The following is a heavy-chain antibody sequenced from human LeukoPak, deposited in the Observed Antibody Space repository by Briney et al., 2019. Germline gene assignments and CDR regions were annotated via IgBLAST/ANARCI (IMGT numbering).Heavy chain of an antibody. CDR1: GYSFTSYW. V-gene: IGHV5-51*01. Sequence: GESLKISCQGSGYSFTSYWIGWVRQLPGKGLEWMGIIYPGDSDTRYSPSFQGQVTISADKSISTAYLQWSSLKASDTAMYYCARHEYSSGWTADYWGQGTLVTVSS. CDR2: IYPGDSDT. D-gene: IGHD6-19*01. J-gene: IGHJ4*02. CDR3: ARHEYSSGWTADY.